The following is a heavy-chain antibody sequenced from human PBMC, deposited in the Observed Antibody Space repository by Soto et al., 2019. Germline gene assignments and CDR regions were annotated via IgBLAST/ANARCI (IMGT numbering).Heavy chain of an antibody. V-gene: IGHV3-30*18. D-gene: IGHD6-19*01. Sequence: QVQLVESGGGVVQPGRSLRLSCAASGFTFSSYGMHWVRQAPGKGLEWVAVISYDGSNKYYADSVKGRFTISRDNSKNTLYLQMNSLRAEETAVYYCAKDRDSSGWYWRDYYYYGMDVWGQGTTVTVSS. CDR2: ISYDGSNK. CDR3: AKDRDSSGWYWRDYYYYGMDV. J-gene: IGHJ6*02. CDR1: GFTFSSYG.